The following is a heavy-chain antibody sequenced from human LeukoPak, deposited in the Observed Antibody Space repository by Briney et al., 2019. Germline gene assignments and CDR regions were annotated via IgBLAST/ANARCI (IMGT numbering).Heavy chain of an antibody. CDR3: STIDY. CDR2: IQADGGNK. J-gene: IGHJ4*02. V-gene: IGHV3-30*02. Sequence: PGGSLRLSCAASGFTFRNSDMHWVRQAPGKGPEWVAFIQADGGNKYYADSVKGRFTISRDNSKNTLYLQMNSLRAEDTAVYYCSTIDYWGQGTLVTVSS. CDR1: GFTFRNSD.